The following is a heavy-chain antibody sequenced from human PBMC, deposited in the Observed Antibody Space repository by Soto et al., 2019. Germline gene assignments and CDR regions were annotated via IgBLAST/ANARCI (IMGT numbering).Heavy chain of an antibody. CDR3: ARGESIVGATPYYYYGMDV. Sequence: QVQLVQSGAEVKKPGASVKVSCKASGYTFTGYYMHWVRQAPGQGLEWMGWINPNSGGTNYAQKFQGWVTMTRDTSISTAYMELSRLRSDDTAVYYCARGESIVGATPYYYYGMDVWGQGTTVTVSS. V-gene: IGHV1-2*04. J-gene: IGHJ6*02. CDR1: GYTFTGYY. D-gene: IGHD1-26*01. CDR2: INPNSGGT.